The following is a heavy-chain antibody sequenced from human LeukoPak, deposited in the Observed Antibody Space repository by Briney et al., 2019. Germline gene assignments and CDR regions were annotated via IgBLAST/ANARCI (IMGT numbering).Heavy chain of an antibody. CDR3: ARDSDGDGDY. V-gene: IGHV1-24*01. CDR1: GYTLTELS. D-gene: IGHD4-17*01. J-gene: IGHJ4*02. Sequence: ASVKVSCKVSGYTLTELSMHWVRQAPGKGLEWMGGFDPEDGETIYAQKFQGRVTMTGDTSTDTAYMELSSLRSDDTAVYYCARDSDGDGDYWGQGTLVTVSS. CDR2: FDPEDGET.